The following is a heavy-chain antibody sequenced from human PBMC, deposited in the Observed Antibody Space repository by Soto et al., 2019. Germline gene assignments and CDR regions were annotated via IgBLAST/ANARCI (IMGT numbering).Heavy chain of an antibody. J-gene: IGHJ4*02. CDR1: GGTFSSYA. V-gene: IGHV1-69*13. CDR3: AGNSIAAAGTQSDY. CDR2: IIPIFGTA. D-gene: IGHD6-13*01. Sequence: GASVKVSCKASGGTFSSYAISWVRQAPGQGLEWMGGIIPIFGTANYAQKFQGRVTITADESTSTAYMELSSLRSEDTAVYYCAGNSIAAAGTQSDYWGQGTLVTVPQ.